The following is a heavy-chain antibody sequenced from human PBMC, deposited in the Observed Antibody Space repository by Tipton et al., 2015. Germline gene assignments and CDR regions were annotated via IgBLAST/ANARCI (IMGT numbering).Heavy chain of an antibody. D-gene: IGHD2-21*01. CDR3: ASGCINFSCYYWFDP. CDR1: AYSISSDYY. J-gene: IGHJ5*02. V-gene: IGHV4-38-2*01. Sequence: TLSLTCAVSAYSISSDYYWGWIRQPPGKGLEWIGSISHSGNTYYNPSLKSRVTILVDTTQNQVSLRLTSVTAADTAVYYCASGCINFSCYYWFDPWGPGTLVTVSP. CDR2: ISHSGNT.